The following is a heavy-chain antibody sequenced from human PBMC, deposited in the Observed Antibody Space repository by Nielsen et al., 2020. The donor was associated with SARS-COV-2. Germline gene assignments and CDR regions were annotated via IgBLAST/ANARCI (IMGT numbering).Heavy chain of an antibody. J-gene: IGHJ5*02. CDR3: ARVGYGSGSYFWFDP. CDR1: GFTFSSYW. V-gene: IGHV3-7*03. Sequence: GGSLRLSCAASGFTFSSYWMSWVRQAPGKGLQWVANIKQDGSEKYYVDSVKGRITISRDNAKNSLFLQMNSLRAEDTAVYYCARVGYGSGSYFWFDPWGQGTLVTVSS. CDR2: IKQDGSEK. D-gene: IGHD3-10*01.